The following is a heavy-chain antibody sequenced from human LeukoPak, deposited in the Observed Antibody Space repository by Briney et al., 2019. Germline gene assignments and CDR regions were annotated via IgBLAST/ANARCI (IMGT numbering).Heavy chain of an antibody. Sequence: PSETLSLTCTVSGGSISSSSYYWGWIRQPPGKGLEWIGRIYYSGSTYYNPSLKGRVTISVDTSKNQFSLKLSSVTAADTAVYYCARHAYYYDSSGYYYPFDYWGQGTLVTVSS. CDR1: GGSISSSSYY. V-gene: IGHV4-39*01. J-gene: IGHJ4*02. CDR2: IYYSGST. CDR3: ARHAYYYDSSGYYYPFDY. D-gene: IGHD3-22*01.